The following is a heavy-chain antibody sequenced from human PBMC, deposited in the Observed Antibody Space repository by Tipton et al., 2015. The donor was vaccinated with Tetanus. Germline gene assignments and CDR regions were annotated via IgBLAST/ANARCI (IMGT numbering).Heavy chain of an antibody. J-gene: IGHJ4*02. CDR2: INGTGTVT. D-gene: IGHD2-2*01. V-gene: IGHV3-23*01. CDR1: GFTFNNYA. CDR3: AKVLKTLIYQCFDY. Sequence: SLRLSCAASGFTFNNYAMGWVRQTPGKGLEWVSSINGTGTVTHHADSVKGRFTISRDNSKNTLYLQMNSLRAEDTAIYFCAKVLKTLIYQCFDYWGQGTLVTVSS.